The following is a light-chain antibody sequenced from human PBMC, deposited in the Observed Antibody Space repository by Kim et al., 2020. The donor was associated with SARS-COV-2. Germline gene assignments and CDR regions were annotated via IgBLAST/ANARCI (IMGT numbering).Light chain of an antibody. CDR1: NIGTKS. CDR3: QVWDSSSDHL. V-gene: IGLV3-21*04. J-gene: IGLJ3*02. CDR2: YDS. Sequence: SYELTQPPSVSVAPGKTASITCGGNNIGTKSVHWYQQKPGQAPVLVIYYDSDRPSGIPERFSGSNSGNTATLTISRVEAGDEADYYRQVWDSSSDHLFGGGTQLTVL.